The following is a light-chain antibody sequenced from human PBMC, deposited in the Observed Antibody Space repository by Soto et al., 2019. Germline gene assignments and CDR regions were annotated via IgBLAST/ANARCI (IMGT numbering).Light chain of an antibody. J-gene: IGLJ1*01. Sequence: QSVLTQPPSVSGAPGQRVTISCTGSSSNIGAPYDVHWYQQVPGTAPKLLIYGNNNRPSGVPDRFSGSKSGTSASLAITGLQAKDEADYYCCSYAGSNLHYVFGLGTKVTVL. CDR3: CSYAGSNLHYV. CDR1: SSNIGAPYD. CDR2: GNN. V-gene: IGLV1-40*01.